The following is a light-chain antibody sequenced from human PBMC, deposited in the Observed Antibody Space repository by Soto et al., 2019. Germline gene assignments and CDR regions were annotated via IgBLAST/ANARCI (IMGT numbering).Light chain of an antibody. CDR3: QSYDSSLSGVV. Sequence: QSVLTQPPSVSGAPGQRATISCTGSSSNIGAGYDVHWYQHLPGTAPKVLIYGNSNRPSGVPDRFSGSKSGTSASLAITGLQAEVEAEYYCQSYDSSLSGVVFGGGTKLTVL. CDR1: SSNIGAGYD. CDR2: GNS. J-gene: IGLJ2*01. V-gene: IGLV1-40*01.